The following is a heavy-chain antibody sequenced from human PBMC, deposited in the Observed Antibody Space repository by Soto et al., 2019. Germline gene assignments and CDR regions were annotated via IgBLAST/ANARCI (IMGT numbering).Heavy chain of an antibody. J-gene: IGHJ5*02. Sequence: ETLSLTGNVSGGSISTSRSYWAWIRQPPGKGLEWLANIFYSGSTYYNPSLASRVTVSVDTSKNEFSLKLRSVTAADTAVYYCARQPTTGDTDLWFDPWGQGTLVTVSS. CDR3: ARQPTTGDTDLWFDP. V-gene: IGHV4-39*01. D-gene: IGHD2-21*01. CDR1: GGSISTSRSY. CDR2: IFYSGST.